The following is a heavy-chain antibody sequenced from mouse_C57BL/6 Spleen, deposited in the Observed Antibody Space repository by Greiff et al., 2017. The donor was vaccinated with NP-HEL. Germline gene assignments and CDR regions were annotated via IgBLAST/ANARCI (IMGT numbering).Heavy chain of an antibody. CDR3: TLYYYGSSYDFDY. J-gene: IGHJ2*01. CDR1: GFNIKDDY. D-gene: IGHD1-1*01. CDR2: IDPENGDT. V-gene: IGHV14-4*01. Sequence: EVQLQQSGAELVRPGASVKLSCTASGFNIKDDYMHWVKQRPEQGLEWIGWIDPENGDTEYASKFQGKATITADTSSNTAYLQLSSLTSEDTAVYYCTLYYYGSSYDFDYWGQGTTLTVSS.